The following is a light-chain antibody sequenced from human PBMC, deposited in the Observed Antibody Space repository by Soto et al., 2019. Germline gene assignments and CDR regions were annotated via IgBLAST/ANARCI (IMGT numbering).Light chain of an antibody. CDR1: QSVRGN. Sequence: EIMMTQSPATLSVSPGARATLSCRASQSVRGNLAWYQQKPGQAPRLLIYGASTRATGIPARFSGSGSGTEFTLTISSLQSEDFAIYYCQQYNNWPSVTFGQGTRLEIK. V-gene: IGKV3-15*01. CDR2: GAS. CDR3: QQYNNWPSVT. J-gene: IGKJ5*01.